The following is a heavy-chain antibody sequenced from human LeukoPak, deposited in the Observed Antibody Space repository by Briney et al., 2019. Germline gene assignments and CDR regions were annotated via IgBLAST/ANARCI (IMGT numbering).Heavy chain of an antibody. CDR2: ISYSGST. Sequence: SETLSLNCTVSGGSISSYYWSWIRQPPGKGLEWIGYISYSGSTNYNPSLKSRITISLDTSKIQFSLKLSSVTAADTAVYYCAAGDPVYFDYWGQGILVTVSS. CDR1: GGSISSYY. J-gene: IGHJ4*02. V-gene: IGHV4-59*08. CDR3: AAGDPVYFDY. D-gene: IGHD4-17*01.